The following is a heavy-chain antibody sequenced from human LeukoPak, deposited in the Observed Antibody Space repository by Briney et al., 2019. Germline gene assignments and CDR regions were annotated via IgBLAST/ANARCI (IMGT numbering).Heavy chain of an antibody. CDR3: ASLGGVVVPAAIPDYYYMDV. V-gene: IGHV3-11*04. CDR1: GFTFSDYY. J-gene: IGHJ6*03. Sequence: PGGSLRLSCAASGFTFSDYYMSWIRQAPGKGLEWVSYISSSGSTIYYADSVKGRFTISRDNAKNSLYLQMNSLRAEDTAVYYCASLGGVVVPAAIPDYYYMDVWGKGTTVTVSS. CDR2: ISSSGSTI. D-gene: IGHD2-2*02.